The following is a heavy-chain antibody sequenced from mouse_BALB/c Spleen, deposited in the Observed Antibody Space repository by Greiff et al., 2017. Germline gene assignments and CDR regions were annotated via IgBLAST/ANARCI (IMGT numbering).Heavy chain of an antibody. V-gene: IGHV5-6-5*01. Sequence: EVQLVESGGGLVKPGGSLKLSCAASGFTFSSYAMSWVRQTPEKRLEWVASISSGGSTYYPDSVKGRFTISRDNAKNILYLQMSSLRSEDTAMYFCARRDYGNYEGGYWGQGTTLTVSS. CDR2: ISSGGST. CDR3: ARRDYGNYEGGY. CDR1: GFTFSSYA. J-gene: IGHJ2*01. D-gene: IGHD2-1*01.